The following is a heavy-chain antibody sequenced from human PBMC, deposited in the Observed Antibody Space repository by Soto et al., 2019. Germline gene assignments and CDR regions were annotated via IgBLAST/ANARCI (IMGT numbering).Heavy chain of an antibody. D-gene: IGHD3-22*01. J-gene: IGHJ4*02. V-gene: IGHV3-48*02. CDR1: GFTFSVYS. CDR2: ITGSSDRI. Sequence: EVQLVESGGGWVQPGGSLRLSCAASGFTFSVYSMNWVRQAPGKGLDWVSYITGSSDRILFADSVKGRFTVSRDNAKISLYLQMNSLRDEDTGVYYCTTSNGHLNHWGQGTLVSVSS. CDR3: TTSNGHLNH.